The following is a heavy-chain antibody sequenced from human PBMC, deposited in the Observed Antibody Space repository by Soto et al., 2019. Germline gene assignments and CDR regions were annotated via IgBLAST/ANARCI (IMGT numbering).Heavy chain of an antibody. D-gene: IGHD3-10*01. J-gene: IGHJ4*02. CDR2: IKEDGSEK. CDR3: ARVRPGNYRDY. CDR1: GFTFSTYW. Sequence: QTGGSLRLSCAASGFTFSTYWMDWVRQAPGKGLEWVAKIKEDGSEKYYGDSVKGRFIISRDDARNSVYLQMNSLRAEDTAVYYCARVRPGNYRDYWGQGTLVTVSS. V-gene: IGHV3-7*03.